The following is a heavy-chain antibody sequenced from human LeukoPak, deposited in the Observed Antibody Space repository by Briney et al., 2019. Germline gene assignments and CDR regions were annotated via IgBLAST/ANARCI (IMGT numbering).Heavy chain of an antibody. V-gene: IGHV4-59*08. CDR2: IYRGNT. CDR1: GGSVNNYY. D-gene: IGHD6-13*01. CDR3: AARAAISAAGTAPFDN. J-gene: IGHJ4*02. Sequence: PSETLSLTCTVSGGSVNNYYWSWIRQPPGKGLDWIGYIYRGNTKYNPSLKSRVTISMDTSQNQISLKLISGTAADTAVYYCAARAAISAAGTAPFDNWGQGMLATVSS.